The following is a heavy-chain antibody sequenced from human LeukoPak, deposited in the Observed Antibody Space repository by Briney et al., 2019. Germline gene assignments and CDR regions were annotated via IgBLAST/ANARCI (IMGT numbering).Heavy chain of an antibody. CDR3: ARDLHSSGWGGIDY. CDR1: GDSLSGNSAA. V-gene: IGHV6-1*01. D-gene: IGHD6-19*01. J-gene: IGHJ4*02. Sequence: SQTLSPTSAISGDSLSGNSAASDWTSHHPTRCLEWLGRTLYKATSNTDYAVSVKSRIAINPDSSKNQFSLQLNSVTPEDTAVYYCARDLHSSGWGGIDYWGQGTLVTVSS. CDR2: TLYKATSNT.